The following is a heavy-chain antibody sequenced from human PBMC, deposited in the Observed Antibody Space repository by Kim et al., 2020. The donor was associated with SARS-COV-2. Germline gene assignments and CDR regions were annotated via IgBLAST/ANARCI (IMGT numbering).Heavy chain of an antibody. J-gene: IGHJ4*02. CDR3: ARYSIGSRSFDY. Sequence: GGSLRLSCAASGLSFSTSWMGWVRHAPGKGLEWAASIREDGSAQFYLDSVKGRFTTSRDNAQNSVSLQMNTLRAEDTAVYYCARYSIGSRSFDYWGQG. CDR1: GLSFSTSW. V-gene: IGHV3-7*01. CDR2: IREDGSAQ. D-gene: IGHD2-21*01.